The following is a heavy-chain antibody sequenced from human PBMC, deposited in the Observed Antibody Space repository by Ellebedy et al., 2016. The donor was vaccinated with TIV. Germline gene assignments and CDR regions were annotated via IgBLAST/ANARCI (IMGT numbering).Heavy chain of an antibody. Sequence: GESLKISCAASGFTFSSYAMHWVRQAPGKGLEWVAVISYDGSNKYYADSVKGRFTISRDNSKNTLYLQMNNLRVEDTAVYYWSRAHYWGQGTLVTVSS. D-gene: IGHD3-10*01. V-gene: IGHV3-30-3*01. CDR2: ISYDGSNK. CDR3: SRAHY. CDR1: GFTFSSYA. J-gene: IGHJ4*02.